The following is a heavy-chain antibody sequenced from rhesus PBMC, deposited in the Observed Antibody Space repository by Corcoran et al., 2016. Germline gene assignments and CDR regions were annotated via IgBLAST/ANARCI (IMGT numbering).Heavy chain of an antibody. J-gene: IGHJ4*01. CDR3: ATWGYGSSYDFDY. Sequence: QVQLVQSGAEVKKHGTSVKLSCKASGYTFTSYYINWVRQAPGQLLEWMGWITSSNANTGYEQKFKGRATMTSDTSTSTAYLELNSLRSEDTAVYYCATWGYGSSYDFDYWGKGVLVTVSS. CDR2: ITSSNANT. V-gene: IGHV1-200*01. CDR1: GYTFTSYY. D-gene: IGHD4-29*01.